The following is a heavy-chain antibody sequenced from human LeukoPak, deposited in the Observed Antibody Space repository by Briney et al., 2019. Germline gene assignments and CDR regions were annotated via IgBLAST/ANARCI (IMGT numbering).Heavy chain of an antibody. Sequence: KSSQTLSLTCSVSGGSISRGGHYWSWIRQHPGKGLEWIGYIYYSGSTNYNPSLKSRVAISADTSKNQFSLKLSSVTAADTAVYYCARVSKYFGSGSHWYFDLWGRGTLVTVSS. CDR3: ARVSKYFGSGSHWYFDL. V-gene: IGHV4-31*03. D-gene: IGHD3-10*01. CDR1: GGSISRGGHY. J-gene: IGHJ2*01. CDR2: IYYSGST.